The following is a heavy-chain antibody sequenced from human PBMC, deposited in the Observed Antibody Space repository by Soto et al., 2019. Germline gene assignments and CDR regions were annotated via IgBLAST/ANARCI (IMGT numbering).Heavy chain of an antibody. CDR1: GFTFSSYW. V-gene: IGHV3-74*01. Sequence: EVQLVESGGGLVQPGESLRLSCAASGFTFSSYWMHWVRQAPGKGLVWVSRINSDGSSTSYAGSVKGRFTISRDNDKNTRYLQMNSLRAEDTAVYYCLRTSLVVAAATREDYWGQGTLVTVSS. CDR3: LRTSLVVAAATREDY. J-gene: IGHJ4*02. D-gene: IGHD2-15*01. CDR2: INSDGSST.